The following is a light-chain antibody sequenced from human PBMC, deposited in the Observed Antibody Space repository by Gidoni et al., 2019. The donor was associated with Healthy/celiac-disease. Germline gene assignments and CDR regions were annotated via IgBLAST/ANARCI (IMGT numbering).Light chain of an antibody. J-gene: IGKJ5*01. CDR3: QQRSNWPQIT. V-gene: IGKV3-11*01. CDR1: QSVSRY. CDR2: DAS. Sequence: EIVFTQSSATLSLSPGERATLSCRASQSVSRYLAWYQQKPGQAPRLLIYDASNRATGIPARFSGSGSGTDFTLTISSLEPEDFAVYYCQQRSNWPQITFGQGTRLEIK.